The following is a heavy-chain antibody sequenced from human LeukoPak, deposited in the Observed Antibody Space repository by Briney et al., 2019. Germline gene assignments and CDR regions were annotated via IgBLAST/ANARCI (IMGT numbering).Heavy chain of an antibody. CDR1: GFTVSSYW. Sequence: GGSLRLSSAASGFTVSSYWMSWVRQGPGKGLEWVANIKKDGSEKHYMDSVEGRFTVSRDDARSLLSLQMNSLRAGDTGVYYCAREGISGGIFDFWGQGALVAVSS. CDR2: IKKDGSEK. D-gene: IGHD3-10*01. CDR3: AREGISGGIFDF. V-gene: IGHV3-7*01. J-gene: IGHJ4*02.